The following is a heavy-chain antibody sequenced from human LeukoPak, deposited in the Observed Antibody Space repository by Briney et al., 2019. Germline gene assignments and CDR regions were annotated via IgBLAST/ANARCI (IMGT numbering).Heavy chain of an antibody. CDR3: ARSSRIAAAGFFFDY. J-gene: IGHJ4*02. CDR2: INHSGST. CDR1: GGSFSGYY. V-gene: IGHV4-34*01. D-gene: IGHD6-13*01. Sequence: LSETLSLTCAVYGGSFSGYYWSWIRQPPGRGLEWIGEINHSGSTNYNPSLKSRVTISVDTSKNQFSLKLSSVTAADTAVYYCARSSRIAAAGFFFDYWGQGTLVTVSS.